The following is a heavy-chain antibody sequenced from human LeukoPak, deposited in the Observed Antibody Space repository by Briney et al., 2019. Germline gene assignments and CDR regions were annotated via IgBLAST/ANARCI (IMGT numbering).Heavy chain of an antibody. CDR1: KFPFSTSA. D-gene: IGHD3-9*01. J-gene: IGHJ4*02. CDR2: ISGSGANT. Sequence: GSLRLSCAASKFPFSTSAMSWVRQAPGKGLEWVSAISGSGANTYYVDFVKGRFTISRDNSKNTLYLEMSSLRSDDTAVYYCAKESQTYYDIMTGYPNYYFDYWGQGTLVTVSS. CDR3: AKESQTYYDIMTGYPNYYFDY. V-gene: IGHV3-23*01.